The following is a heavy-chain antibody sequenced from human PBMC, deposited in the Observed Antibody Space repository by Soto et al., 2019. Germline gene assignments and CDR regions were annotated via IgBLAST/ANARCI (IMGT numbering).Heavy chain of an antibody. CDR2: VGWNGGDI. J-gene: IGHJ6*02. CDR1: GFTLDDYT. D-gene: IGHD2-15*01. CDR3: AKARAVVVPGSTSFFDYFGLDV. V-gene: IGHV3-9*01. Sequence: GGSLRLSCAVSGFTLDDYTMHWVRQAPGKGLEWVSGVGWNGGDIVYADSVKGRFTVSRDNTRNSLYLEVNSLTTEDTAIYFCAKARAVVVPGSTSFFDYFGLDVWGQVTTVTVSS.